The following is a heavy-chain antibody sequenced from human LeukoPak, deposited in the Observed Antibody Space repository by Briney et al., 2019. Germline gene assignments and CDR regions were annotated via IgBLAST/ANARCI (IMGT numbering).Heavy chain of an antibody. CDR1: GYSFTDYY. V-gene: IGHV1-2*02. CDR3: ARDPKFFDY. J-gene: IGHJ4*02. CDR2: INPNGGGT. Sequence: AASVKVSCKASGYSFTDYYMHWVRQAPGQGLEWMGWINPNGGGTNYAQKFQGRVTMTRDTSISTAYMELSRLTSDDTAVYYCARDPKFFDYWGRGTQVTVSS.